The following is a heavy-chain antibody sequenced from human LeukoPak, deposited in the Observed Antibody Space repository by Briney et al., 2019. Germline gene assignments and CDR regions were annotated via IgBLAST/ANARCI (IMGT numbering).Heavy chain of an antibody. CDR1: GFTFSSYA. Sequence: GGSLRLSCAASGFTFSSYAMHWVRQAPGKGLEWVAVISYDGSNKYYADSVKGRFTISRDNSKNTLYLQMNSLRAEDTAVYYCARERIAVAGEVTFDYWGQGTLVTVSS. CDR3: ARERIAVAGEVTFDY. J-gene: IGHJ4*02. V-gene: IGHV3-30-3*01. CDR2: ISYDGSNK. D-gene: IGHD6-19*01.